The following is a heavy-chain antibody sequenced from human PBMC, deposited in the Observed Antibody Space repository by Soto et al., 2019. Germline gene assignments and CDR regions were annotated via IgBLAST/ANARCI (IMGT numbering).Heavy chain of an antibody. V-gene: IGHV1-69*02. D-gene: IGHD2-2*01. J-gene: IGHJ6*03. CDR1: GGTFSSYT. Sequence: QVQLVQSGAEVKKPGSSVKVSCKASGGTFSSYTISWVRQAPGQGLEWMGRIIPILGIANYAQKFQGSVTITGDKSTSTAYMELSSLRPEDTAVYYCASPPPGVPAAHHYYYYYMDVWGKGTTVTVSS. CDR3: ASPPPGVPAAHHYYYYYMDV. CDR2: IIPILGIA.